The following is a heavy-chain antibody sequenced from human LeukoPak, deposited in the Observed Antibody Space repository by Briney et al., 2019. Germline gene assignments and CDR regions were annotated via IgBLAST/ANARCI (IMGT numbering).Heavy chain of an antibody. D-gene: IGHD6-19*01. CDR3: ARDDVAVTGTFYYYYYMDV. CDR2: IYYSGNT. CDR1: GGSISSSSYC. J-gene: IGHJ6*03. V-gene: IGHV4-39*07. Sequence: PSETLSLTCTVSGGSISSSSYCWGWLRQPPGTGLEWIGSIYYSGNTYYNASLKSRVTISLDTSKNQFSLNLSSVTAADTAVYYCARDDVAVTGTFYYYYYMDVWGKGTTVTVSS.